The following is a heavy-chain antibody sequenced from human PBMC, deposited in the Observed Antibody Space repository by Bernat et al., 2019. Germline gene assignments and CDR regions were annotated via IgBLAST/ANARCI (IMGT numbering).Heavy chain of an antibody. Sequence: QVQLVQSGAEVKKPGASVKVSCKASGYTFTSYYMHWVRQAPGQGLEWMGIINPSGGSTSYAQKFQGRVTMTRDTSTSTVYMELSSLRSGDTAVYYCARDGRYSGYDIYFDYWGQGTLVTVSS. CDR1: GYTFTSYY. CDR2: INPSGGST. D-gene: IGHD5-12*01. V-gene: IGHV1-46*01. CDR3: ARDGRYSGYDIYFDY. J-gene: IGHJ4*02.